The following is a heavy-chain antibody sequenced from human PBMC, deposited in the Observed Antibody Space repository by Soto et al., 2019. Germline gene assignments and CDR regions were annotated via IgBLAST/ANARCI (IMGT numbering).Heavy chain of an antibody. CDR2: ISGSSTYT. Sequence: QVQLVESGGGLVKPGGSLRLSCAASGFSFSDYYMTWIRQAPGKGLEWVSYISGSSTYTKYADSVKGRFTISRDNAKNSLYLQMKSLRAEDTAVYYCARSGSGTEYYGLDVWGQGTTVTVSS. CDR1: GFSFSDYY. D-gene: IGHD6-13*01. CDR3: ARSGSGTEYYGLDV. J-gene: IGHJ6*02. V-gene: IGHV3-11*05.